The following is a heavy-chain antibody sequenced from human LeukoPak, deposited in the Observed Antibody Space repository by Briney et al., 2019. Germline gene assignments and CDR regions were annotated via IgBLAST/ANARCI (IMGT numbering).Heavy chain of an antibody. CDR1: GLTFSNSA. J-gene: IGHJ4*02. D-gene: IGHD3-9*01. CDR2: ISVGSDVI. CDR3: AKSHVSTATGTGRYFDY. Sequence: GGSLRLSCAVSGLTFSNSAMSWVRQAPGKGLEWGSAISVGSDVIYYADSVKGRFAISRDNSKHTVYLQMDSLRAEDTAVYYCAKSHVSTATGTGRYFDYWGQGTLVTVSS. V-gene: IGHV3-23*01.